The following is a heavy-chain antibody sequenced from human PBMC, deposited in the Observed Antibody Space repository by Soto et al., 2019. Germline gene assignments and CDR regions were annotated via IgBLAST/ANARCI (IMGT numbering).Heavy chain of an antibody. J-gene: IGHJ4*02. CDR1: GFMFRNYN. V-gene: IGHV3-21*01. D-gene: IGHD1-26*01. CDR3: ARGVGAVTGREAY. Sequence: EVQLVESGGGLVKPGGSLRLSCVVSGFMFRNYNMNWVRQAPGKGLEWVSSINSVSSYMYYAVSVNDRFTISKDNAKNSLYLQMNSLRAEDAAVYYCARGVGAVTGREAYWGQGTLVTVSS. CDR2: INSVSSYM.